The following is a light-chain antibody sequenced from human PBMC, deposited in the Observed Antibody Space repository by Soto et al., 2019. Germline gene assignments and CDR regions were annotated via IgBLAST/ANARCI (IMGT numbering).Light chain of an antibody. CDR2: XNN. V-gene: IGLV1-47*01. Sequence: QSVLTQPPSASGTPGQGVTISCSGSSSNIGSNYVYWYQQLPGTAPKLLIYXNNXXXSGVPDRLSGSKSGTSASLAISGLXXXXXXXXXXAAWDDSLSGPVFGGGTQLTVL. J-gene: IGLJ7*01. CDR1: SSNIGSNY. CDR3: AAWDDSLSGPV.